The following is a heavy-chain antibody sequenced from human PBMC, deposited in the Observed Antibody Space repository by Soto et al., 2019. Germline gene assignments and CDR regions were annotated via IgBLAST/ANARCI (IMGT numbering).Heavy chain of an antibody. V-gene: IGHV3-72*01. CDR3: VCSGGTCYSI. Sequence: GGSLXLSCAASGFNFSDHYMDWVRQAPGKGLEWVGRTRNKANSFITEYAASVKGRFTISRDDSRNSLFLQMNSLKTEDTAMYYCVCSGGTCYSIWGQGTLVTVPS. CDR2: TRNKANSFIT. D-gene: IGHD2-15*01. J-gene: IGHJ4*02. CDR1: GFNFSDHY.